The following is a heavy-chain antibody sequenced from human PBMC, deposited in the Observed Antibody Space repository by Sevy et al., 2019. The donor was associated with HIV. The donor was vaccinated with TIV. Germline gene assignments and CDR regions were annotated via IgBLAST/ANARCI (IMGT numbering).Heavy chain of an antibody. CDR1: GGSVSTGTYY. D-gene: IGHD2-21*02. CDR3: ARVARLRAEYFQY. V-gene: IGHV4-61*01. CDR2: IHYSGST. J-gene: IGHJ1*01. Sequence: SETLSLICTVSGGSVSTGTYYWSWIRQPPGKGLEWIGYIHYSGSTNYNPFLKSRVTISVDTSKNQFSLKLTSVTAADAAVYYCARVARLRAEYFQYWGQGTLVTVSS.